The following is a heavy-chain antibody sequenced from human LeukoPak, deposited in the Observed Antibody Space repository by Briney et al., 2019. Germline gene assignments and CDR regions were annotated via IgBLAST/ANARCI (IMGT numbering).Heavy chain of an antibody. CDR1: GGSISSYY. CDR2: IYYSGST. Sequence: SETLSLTCTVSGGSISSYYWSWIRQPPGKGQEWIGYIYYSGSTNYNPSLKSRVTISVDTSKNQFSLKPSSVTAADTAMYYCAGARTTQYYFDSWGQGTLVTVSS. D-gene: IGHD3-16*01. V-gene: IGHV4-59*01. CDR3: AGARTTQYYFDS. J-gene: IGHJ4*02.